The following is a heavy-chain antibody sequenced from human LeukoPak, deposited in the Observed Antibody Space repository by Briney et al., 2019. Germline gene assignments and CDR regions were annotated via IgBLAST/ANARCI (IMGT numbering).Heavy chain of an antibody. V-gene: IGHV1-69*13. CDR2: IIPIFGTA. D-gene: IGHD4-11*01. CDR3: ARLMTTVTEEIDY. Sequence: AASVKVSCKASGYTFTSYGISWVRQAPGQGLEWMGGIIPIFGTANYAQKFQGRVTITADESTSTAYMELSSLRSEDTAVYYCARLMTTVTEEIDYWGQGTLVTVSS. CDR1: GYTFTSYG. J-gene: IGHJ4*02.